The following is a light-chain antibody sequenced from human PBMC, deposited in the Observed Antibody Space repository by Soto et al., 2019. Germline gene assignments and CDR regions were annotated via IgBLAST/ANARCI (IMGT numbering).Light chain of an antibody. CDR2: EVS. V-gene: IGLV2-14*01. J-gene: IGLJ1*01. CDR1: SSDVGDFNY. CDR3: SSYTSSDIKV. Sequence: QSVLTQPASVSGSPGQSITISCTGTSSDVGDFNYVSWYQQHPGKAPKLLIYEVSNRPSGVSSRFSGSQSGNTASLTISGLQAEDEADYYCSSYTSSDIKVFGTGTKVTAL.